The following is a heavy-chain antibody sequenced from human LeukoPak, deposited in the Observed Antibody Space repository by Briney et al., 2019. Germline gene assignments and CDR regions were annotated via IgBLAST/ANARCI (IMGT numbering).Heavy chain of an antibody. Sequence: GGSLRLSCAASGFTFSSYGMHWVRQAPGKGLEWVAFIRYDGSNKYYADSVKGRFTISRDNSKNTLYLQMNSLRAEDTAVYYCAKDLFIAARPDAFDIWGQGTMVTVSS. J-gene: IGHJ3*02. D-gene: IGHD6-6*01. CDR3: AKDLFIAARPDAFDI. CDR2: IRYDGSNK. CDR1: GFTFSSYG. V-gene: IGHV3-30*02.